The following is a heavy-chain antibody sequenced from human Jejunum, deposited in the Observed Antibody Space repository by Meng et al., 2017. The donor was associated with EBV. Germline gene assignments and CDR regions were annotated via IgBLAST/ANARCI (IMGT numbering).Heavy chain of an antibody. J-gene: IGHJ4*02. V-gene: IGHV4-34*02. D-gene: IGHD3-16*02. CDR1: RGSFGGYY. CDR2: INHSGST. CDR3: ARVAFSYTTRSLDS. Sequence: QVQLQQWGAGLLKPSETLFLTCAGYRGSFGGYYWSWIRQHPGKGLEWIGEINHSGSTNYNPSLRSRVTISVETSKNQFSLRLNSVTAADTAVYYCARVAFSYTTRSLDSWGQGTLVTVSS.